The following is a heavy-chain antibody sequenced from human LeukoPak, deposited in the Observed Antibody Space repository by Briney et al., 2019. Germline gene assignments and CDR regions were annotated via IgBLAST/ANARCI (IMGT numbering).Heavy chain of an antibody. CDR2: INHSGST. CDR3: ARGWLRYDY. V-gene: IGHV4-34*01. Sequence: SETLSLTCAVYGGSVSGYYWSWIRQPPGKGLEWIGEINHSGSTNYNPSLKSRVTISVDTSKNQFSLKLSSVTAADTAVYYCARGWLRYDYWGQGTLVTVSS. D-gene: IGHD5-12*01. CDR1: GGSVSGYY. J-gene: IGHJ4*02.